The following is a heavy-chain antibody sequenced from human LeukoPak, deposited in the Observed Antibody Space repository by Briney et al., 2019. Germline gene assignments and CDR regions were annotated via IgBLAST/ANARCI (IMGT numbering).Heavy chain of an antibody. CDR3: VKDLDFRADC. V-gene: IGHV3-74*01. Sequence: GGSLRLSCAASGFSFSTYWMHWVRQIPGKEPVWVSRINSVGSITVYADSVKGRFTVSKDNAKNMLYLQMTSLRAEDTALYYCVKDLDFRADCWGQGTLVTVSS. CDR2: INSVGSIT. J-gene: IGHJ4*02. CDR1: GFSFSTYW. D-gene: IGHD2/OR15-2a*01.